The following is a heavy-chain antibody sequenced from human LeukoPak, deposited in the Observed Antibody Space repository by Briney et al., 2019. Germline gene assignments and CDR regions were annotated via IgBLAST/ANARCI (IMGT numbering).Heavy chain of an antibody. J-gene: IGHJ4*02. CDR3: ARDLAGFGGYSYGMVDY. CDR2: TYYRSEWHN. V-gene: IGHV6-1*01. Sequence: SQTLSLTCAISGDSVSSNSAAWNWIRQSPSRGLEWLGRTYYRSEWHNDYAVSVKSRIIISPDTSKNQFSLQLKSVTPEDMAVYYCARDLAGFGGYSYGMVDYWGQGTPVTVSS. D-gene: IGHD5-18*01. CDR1: GDSVSSNSAA.